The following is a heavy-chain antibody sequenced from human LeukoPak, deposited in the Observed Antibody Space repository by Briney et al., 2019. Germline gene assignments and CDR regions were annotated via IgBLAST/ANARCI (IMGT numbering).Heavy chain of an antibody. V-gene: IGHV4-61*05. Sequence: PSETLSLTCTVSGGSISGTTYYWGWIRQPPGKGLEWIGYIYYSGSTNYNPSLKSRVTISVDTSKNQFSLKLSSVTAEDTAVYYCARGRSPGTSMEYYYYMDVWGKGTTVTVSS. CDR3: ARGRSPGTSMEYYYYMDV. CDR1: GGSISGTTYY. CDR2: IYYSGST. J-gene: IGHJ6*03. D-gene: IGHD1-1*01.